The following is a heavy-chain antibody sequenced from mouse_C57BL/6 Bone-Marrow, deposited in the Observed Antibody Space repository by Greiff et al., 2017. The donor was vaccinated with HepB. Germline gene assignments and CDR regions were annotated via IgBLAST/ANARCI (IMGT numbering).Heavy chain of an antibody. CDR3: ARDYYGSSYEAWFAY. J-gene: IGHJ3*01. Sequence: QVQLQQSGSELRGPGSSVKLSCKDFDSEVFPIAYMSWVRQKPGHGFEWIGGILPSIGRTIYGEKFEDKATLDADTLSNTAYLELNSLTSEDSAIYYCARDYYGSSYEAWFAYWGQGTLVTVSA. V-gene: IGHV15-2*01. D-gene: IGHD1-1*01. CDR2: ILPSIGRT. CDR1: DSEVFPIAY.